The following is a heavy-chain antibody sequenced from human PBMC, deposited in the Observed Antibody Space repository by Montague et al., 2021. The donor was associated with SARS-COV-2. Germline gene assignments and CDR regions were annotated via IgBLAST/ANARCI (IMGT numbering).Heavy chain of an antibody. CDR3: ARDSRTDFDWLFPDSGSYYYYMDV. D-gene: IGHD3-9*01. CDR2: IYYSGST. J-gene: IGHJ6*03. CDR1: GGSISSYY. V-gene: IGHV4-59*01. Sequence: SETLSLTYSVSGGSISSYYWSWIRQPPGKGLEWIGYIYYSGSTNYNPSLKSRVTISVDTSKNQFPLKLSSVTAADTAVYYCARDSRTDFDWLFPDSGSYYYYMDVWGKGTTVTVSS.